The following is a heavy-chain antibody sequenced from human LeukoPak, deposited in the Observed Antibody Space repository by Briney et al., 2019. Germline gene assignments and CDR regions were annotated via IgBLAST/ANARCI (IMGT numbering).Heavy chain of an antibody. Sequence: ASVKVSCKASGYTFTSYDLNWVRQAPGQGLEWMGWMNPNSGNTGYAQKFQGRVTMTRNTSISTAYMELSSLRSEDTAVYYCARWYCSSTSCYNVWGQGTLVTVSS. CDR3: ARWYCSSTSCYNV. CDR1: GYTFTSYD. D-gene: IGHD2-2*02. V-gene: IGHV1-8*01. CDR2: MNPNSGNT. J-gene: IGHJ4*02.